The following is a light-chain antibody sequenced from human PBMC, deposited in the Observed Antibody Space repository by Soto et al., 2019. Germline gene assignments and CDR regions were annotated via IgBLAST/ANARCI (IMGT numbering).Light chain of an antibody. V-gene: IGKV1-5*01. J-gene: IGKJ2*01. CDR1: ENIDKW. CDR3: KQFNILYT. CDR2: DAS. Sequence: DIPMSQSPSTLSASVGDRVTITCRASENIDKWLAWYQQKPGRAPKLLIYDASTLESGIPSRFSGSGSGTEFTLTISSLQHEDFATYYCKQFNILYTFGQGTKLE.